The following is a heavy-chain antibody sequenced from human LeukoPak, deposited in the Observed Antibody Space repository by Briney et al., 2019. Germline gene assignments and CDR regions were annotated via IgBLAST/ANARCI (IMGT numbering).Heavy chain of an antibody. CDR3: AKIPGKVSGKFHP. CDR2: ISGSSRTI. Sequence: GGSLRLSCTASGFNFSSYSMNWVRQAPGKGLEWISYISGSSRTIYYADSVRGRFTISRDNAKNSLYLHMTILRADDTALYHCAKIPGKVSGKFHPWGQGTGVTVSS. J-gene: IGHJ5*02. D-gene: IGHD4-23*01. CDR1: GFNFSSYS. V-gene: IGHV3-48*04.